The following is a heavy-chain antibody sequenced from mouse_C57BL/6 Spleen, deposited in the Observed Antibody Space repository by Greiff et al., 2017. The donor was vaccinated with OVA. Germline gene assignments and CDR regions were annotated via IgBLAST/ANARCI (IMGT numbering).Heavy chain of an antibody. V-gene: IGHV1-42*01. CDR3: AKGNSGTGGFDY. D-gene: IGHD3-3*01. Sequence: VQLQQSGPELVKPGASVKISCKASGYSFTGYYMNWVKQSPEKSLEWIGEINPSTGGTTYNQKFKAKATLTVDKSSSTAYMQLKSLTSEDSAVYYCAKGNSGTGGFDYWGQGTTLTVSS. CDR2: INPSTGGT. J-gene: IGHJ2*01. CDR1: GYSFTGYY.